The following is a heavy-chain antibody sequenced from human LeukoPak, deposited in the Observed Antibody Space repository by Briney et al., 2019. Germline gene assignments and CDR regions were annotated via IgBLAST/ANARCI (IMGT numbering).Heavy chain of an antibody. D-gene: IGHD6-19*01. CDR2: ISAYNGNT. V-gene: IGHV1-18*01. Sequence: ASVKVSCKASGYTLRSYGITWVRQAPGQGLEWMGWISAYNGNTKYPQKFQGRVTITADESTSTAYMELSSLRSEDTAVYYCARVDAVAGTLAFDIWGQGTMVTVSS. CDR3: ARVDAVAGTLAFDI. J-gene: IGHJ3*02. CDR1: GYTLRSYG.